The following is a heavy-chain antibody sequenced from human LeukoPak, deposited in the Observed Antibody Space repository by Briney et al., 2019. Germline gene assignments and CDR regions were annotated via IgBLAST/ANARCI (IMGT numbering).Heavy chain of an antibody. CDR1: GFTFSTYW. D-gene: IGHD3-3*01. V-gene: IGHV3-7*03. J-gene: IGHJ2*01. CDR3: ARAEWSNWYFDL. Sequence: GGSLRLSCAASGFTFSTYWMNWVRQAPGKGLEWVANIKQDGSEKYYVDSVKGRFTLSRDSAKNSLYLQMNSLRTEDTAVYYCARAEWSNWYFDLWGRGTLVTVSS. CDR2: IKQDGSEK.